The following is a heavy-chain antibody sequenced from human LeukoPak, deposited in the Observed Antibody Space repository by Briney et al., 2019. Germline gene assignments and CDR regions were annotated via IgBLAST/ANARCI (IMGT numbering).Heavy chain of an antibody. D-gene: IGHD3-10*01. J-gene: IGHJ6*03. CDR1: GYTFTSYD. CDR2: MNPNSGNT. CDR3: ARGHGLGQGSGSYPEYYYYYYMDV. Sequence: GASVKVSCKASGYTFTSYDINWVRQATGQGLEWMGWMNPNSGNTGYAQKFQGRVTMTRNTSISTAYMELSSLRSEDTGVYYCARGHGLGQGSGSYPEYYYYYYMDVWGKGTTVTISS. V-gene: IGHV1-8*01.